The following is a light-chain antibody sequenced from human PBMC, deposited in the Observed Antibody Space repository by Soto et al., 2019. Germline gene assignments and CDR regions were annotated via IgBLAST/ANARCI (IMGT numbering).Light chain of an antibody. V-gene: IGKV1-39*01. CDR2: AAS. CDR1: QTMGSY. CDR3: QKSYSIPYT. Sequence: DIQMTQSPSSLSASVGDRVAITCRASQTMGSYLNWYQQKPGKAPKLLIYAASSLQSGVPSRFSGSASGTDFTLTISSLQPEDFATYYCQKSYSIPYTFGQGTKLEIK. J-gene: IGKJ2*01.